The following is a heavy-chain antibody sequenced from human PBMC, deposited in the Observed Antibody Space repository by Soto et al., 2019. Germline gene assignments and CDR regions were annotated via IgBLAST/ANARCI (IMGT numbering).Heavy chain of an antibody. Sequence: QITLNESGPTRVKPTQTLTLTCTFSGFSLSTSGVGVGWIRQSPGKALEWLAFIYWDDDKRYSPSLRSRLTITKDTSRNQVVLTMIHMDPVDTASSFCAHRAGLQGNWDGGYFDYWGLGTLVTVSS. CDR2: IYWDDDK. CDR1: GFSLSTSGVG. CDR3: AHRAGLQGNWDGGYFDY. J-gene: IGHJ4*02. D-gene: IGHD1-1*01. V-gene: IGHV2-5*02.